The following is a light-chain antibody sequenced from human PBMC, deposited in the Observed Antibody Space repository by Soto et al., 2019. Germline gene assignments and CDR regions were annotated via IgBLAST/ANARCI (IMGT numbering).Light chain of an antibody. CDR3: SSYTTSNTVV. J-gene: IGLJ3*02. V-gene: IGLV2-14*01. CDR1: GGDVGAYNY. CDR2: EVF. Sequence: QSALTQPASVSGSPGQSITISCAGTGGDVGAYNYVSWYQQHPGKAPKLMIYEVFRRPSGISNRFSASKSGNTASRTISTLQGEDDADYYCSSYTTSNTVVFGGGTKLTVL.